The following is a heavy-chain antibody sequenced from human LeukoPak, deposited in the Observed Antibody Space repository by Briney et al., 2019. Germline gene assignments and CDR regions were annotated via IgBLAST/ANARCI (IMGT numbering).Heavy chain of an antibody. V-gene: IGHV4-39*01. D-gene: IGHD2-2*01. Sequence: PSETLSLTCTVSGGSISSGSYYWGWIRQPPGKGLEWIGSIYYSGSTYYNPSLKSRVTISVDTSKNQFSLKLSSVTAADTAVYYCARRDEGCSSTSCPNWFDPWGQGTLVTVSS. CDR2: IYYSGST. CDR1: GGSISSGSYY. J-gene: IGHJ5*02. CDR3: ARRDEGCSSTSCPNWFDP.